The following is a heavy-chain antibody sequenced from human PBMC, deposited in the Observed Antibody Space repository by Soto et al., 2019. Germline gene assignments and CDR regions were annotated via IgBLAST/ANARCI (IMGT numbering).Heavy chain of an antibody. J-gene: IGHJ5*02. CDR3: AREGNPGVSSGYNNWFDP. Sequence: QVQLVQSGAEVKKPGASVKVSCKASGYTFTSYSMHWVLQAPVQGLEWMGITNPSGGSTSYAQKFQGRVTKNRATSTSTVYMEMSRLRSEDTAVYYCAREGNPGVSSGYNNWFDPWGQGTLVTVSS. D-gene: IGHD3-22*01. CDR2: TNPSGGST. CDR1: GYTFTSYS. V-gene: IGHV1-46*01.